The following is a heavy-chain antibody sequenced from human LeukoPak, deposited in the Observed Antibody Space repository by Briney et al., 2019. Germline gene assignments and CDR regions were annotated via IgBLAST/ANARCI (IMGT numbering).Heavy chain of an antibody. D-gene: IGHD6-19*01. CDR1: GFTFSNYG. J-gene: IGHJ4*02. V-gene: IGHV3-30*02. Sequence: GGSLRLSCAASGFTFSNYGMHWVRQAPGKGLEWVAFIRYDGSNKYYADSVKGRFTISRDNSKNTLYLQVNSLRAEDTAVYYCAKVAGSSGGPFDYWGQGTLVTVSS. CDR3: AKVAGSSGGPFDY. CDR2: IRYDGSNK.